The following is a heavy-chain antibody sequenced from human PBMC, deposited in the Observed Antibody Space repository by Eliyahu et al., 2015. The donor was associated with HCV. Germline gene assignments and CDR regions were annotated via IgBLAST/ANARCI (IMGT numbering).Heavy chain of an antibody. J-gene: IGHJ4*02. CDR2: NGGVT. CDR3: ASGFSSGWYPAYFDY. Sequence: NGGVTYYAHSVKGRFTISRDNSKNTLYLQMGSLRPEDMAVYYCASGFSSGWYPAYFDYWGQGTLVTVSS. D-gene: IGHD6-19*01. V-gene: IGHV3-64*01.